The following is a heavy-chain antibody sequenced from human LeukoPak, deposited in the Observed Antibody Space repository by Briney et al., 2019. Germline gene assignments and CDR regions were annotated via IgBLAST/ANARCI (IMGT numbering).Heavy chain of an antibody. Sequence: VASVKVSCKASGYTFTSYGISWVRQAPGQGLEWLGWISAYNGNTKYPQKFLGRVTMTTDTSTTTAYMDLRSLRSDDTAIYYCARGPPTYYYDITAYYPGDYWGQGTLVTVSS. V-gene: IGHV1-18*01. CDR2: ISAYNGNT. J-gene: IGHJ4*02. CDR3: ARGPPTYYYDITAYYPGDY. D-gene: IGHD3-22*01. CDR1: GYTFTSYG.